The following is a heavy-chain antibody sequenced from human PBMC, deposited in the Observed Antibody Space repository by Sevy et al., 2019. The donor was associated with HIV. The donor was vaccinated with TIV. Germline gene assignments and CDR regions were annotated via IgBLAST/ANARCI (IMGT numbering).Heavy chain of an antibody. Sequence: GSLRLSCAASGFTFSDYYMSWIRQAPGKGLEWVSYISSSGSTIYYADSVKGRFTISRDNAKNSLYLQMNSLRAEDTAVYYCARDFVVVPAAPPHNWFDPWGQGTLVTVSS. V-gene: IGHV3-11*01. D-gene: IGHD2-2*01. CDR3: ARDFVVVPAAPPHNWFDP. J-gene: IGHJ5*02. CDR2: ISSSGSTI. CDR1: GFTFSDYY.